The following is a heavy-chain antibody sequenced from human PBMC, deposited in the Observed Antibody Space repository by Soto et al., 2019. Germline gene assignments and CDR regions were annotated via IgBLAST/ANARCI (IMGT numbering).Heavy chain of an antibody. CDR3: ARDGHYWSGYKDY. CDR2: INSDGSST. D-gene: IGHD3-3*02. CDR1: GFTFSNYW. J-gene: IGHJ4*02. Sequence: EVQLVESGGGLVQPGGSLRLSCAASGFTFSNYWMHWVRQAPGKGLLWVSRINSDGSSTTYADSVKGRFTISRDNAKNTLYLQMNSLRANDTAVYYCARDGHYWSGYKDYWCQGTLVTVSS. V-gene: IGHV3-74*01.